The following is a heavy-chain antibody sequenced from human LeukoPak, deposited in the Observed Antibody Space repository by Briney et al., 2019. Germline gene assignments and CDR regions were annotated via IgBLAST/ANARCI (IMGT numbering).Heavy chain of an antibody. J-gene: IGHJ4*02. Sequence: PGGSLRLSCAASGFTFSSHSMNWVRQAPGKGLEWISYISSSSTIYYADSVKGRFTISRDNAKNSLYLQMNNLRAEDTAVYYCARRDTAMATINYWGQGTLVTVSS. V-gene: IGHV3-48*04. D-gene: IGHD5-18*01. CDR3: ARRDTAMATINY. CDR2: ISSSSTI. CDR1: GFTFSSHS.